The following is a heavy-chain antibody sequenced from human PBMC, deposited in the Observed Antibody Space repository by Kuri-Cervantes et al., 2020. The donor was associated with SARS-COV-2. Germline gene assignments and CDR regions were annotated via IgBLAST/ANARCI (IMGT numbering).Heavy chain of an antibody. V-gene: IGHV3-48*01. CDR2: ISSSSSTI. CDR1: GFTFSSYS. D-gene: IGHD2-8*01. CDR3: AKMERWNVLMVYATILTGYFDL. J-gene: IGHJ2*01. Sequence: GGSLRLSCAASGFTFSSYSMNWVRQAPGKGLEWVSYISSSSSTIYYADSVKGRFTISRDNAKNSLYLQMNSLRAEDTAVYYCAKMERWNVLMVYATILTGYFDLWGRGNLVNVSS.